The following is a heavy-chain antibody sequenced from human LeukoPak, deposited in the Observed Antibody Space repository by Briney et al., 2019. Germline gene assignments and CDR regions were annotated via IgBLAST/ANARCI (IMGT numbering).Heavy chain of an antibody. J-gene: IGHJ5*02. CDR3: ARGLYCSSTSCYAHNWFDP. D-gene: IGHD2-2*01. V-gene: IGHV3-21*01. CDR1: GFTFSSYS. Sequence: PGGSLRLSCAASGFTFSSYSMNWVRQAPGKGLEWVSSISSSSSYIYYADSVKGRFTISRDNAKNTLYLQMNSLRAEDTAVYYCARGLYCSSTSCYAHNWFDPWGQGTLVTVSS. CDR2: ISSSSSYI.